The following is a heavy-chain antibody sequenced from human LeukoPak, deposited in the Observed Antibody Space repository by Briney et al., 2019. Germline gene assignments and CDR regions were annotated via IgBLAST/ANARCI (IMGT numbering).Heavy chain of an antibody. J-gene: IGHJ5*02. CDR3: AREYYGSGTQGFDP. Sequence: SQTLSLTCTVSGGSISSGGYYWSWIRQHPGKGLEWSGYIYYSGSNYYNPSLKSRVTISVDTSKNQFSLKLSSVTAADTAVYYCAREYYGSGTQGFDPWGQGTLVTVSS. V-gene: IGHV4-31*03. CDR1: GGSISSGGYY. CDR2: IYYSGSN. D-gene: IGHD3-10*01.